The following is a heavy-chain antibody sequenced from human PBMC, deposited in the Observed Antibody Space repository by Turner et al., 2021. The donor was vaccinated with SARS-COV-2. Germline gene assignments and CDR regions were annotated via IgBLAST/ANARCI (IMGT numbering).Heavy chain of an antibody. V-gene: IGHV1-69*06. CDR1: GGTFSSYA. CDR3: ARVYSYDSSGYYYDY. Sequence: VQLLQSGAAVKKPGSSVKVSCKASGGTFSSYAISWVRQATGQGLEWMGGIIPIFGTANDAQKFQGRVTITADKSTSTADMELSSLRFEDTAVYYCARVYSYDSSGYYYDYWGQGTLVTVSS. CDR2: IIPIFGTA. J-gene: IGHJ4*02. D-gene: IGHD3-22*01.